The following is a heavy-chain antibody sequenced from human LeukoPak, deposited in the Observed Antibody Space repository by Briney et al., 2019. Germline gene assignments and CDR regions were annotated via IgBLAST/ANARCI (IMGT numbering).Heavy chain of an antibody. Sequence: GGSLRLSCTTSGFIFSNYGMHWVRQAPGKGLEWVAFIRHDGSNKYYADSVKGRCTISRDNSKRTVYLQMNSLRTEDTAVYYCAKDRWLQGYFDYWGQGTLVTVSS. CDR3: AKDRWLQGYFDY. D-gene: IGHD5-24*01. V-gene: IGHV3-30*02. CDR1: GFIFSNYG. CDR2: IRHDGSNK. J-gene: IGHJ4*02.